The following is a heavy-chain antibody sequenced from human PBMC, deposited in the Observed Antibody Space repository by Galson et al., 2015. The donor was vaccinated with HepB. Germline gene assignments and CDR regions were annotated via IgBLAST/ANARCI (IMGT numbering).Heavy chain of an antibody. V-gene: IGHV4-4*02. CDR3: ARGRRLRFLEWLRPNYWYFDL. Sequence: SETLSLTCAVSGGSISSSNWWSWVRQPPGKGLEWIGEIYHSGSTNYNPSLKSRVTISVDKSKNQFSLKLSSVTAADTAVYYCARGRRLRFLEWLRPNYWYFDLWGRGTLVTVSS. CDR2: IYHSGST. D-gene: IGHD3-3*01. CDR1: GGSISSSNW. J-gene: IGHJ2*01.